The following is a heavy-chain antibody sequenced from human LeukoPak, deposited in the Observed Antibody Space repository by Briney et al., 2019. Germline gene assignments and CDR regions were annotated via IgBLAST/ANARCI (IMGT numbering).Heavy chain of an antibody. Sequence: GGSLRLSCAASGFTVSSNYMNWVRQAPGKGLEWVSMICLNGNTFYTNSVKGRFTISRDNSKNTLDLQMSSLRAEDTAVYYCAKSLVGTGPLYFDYWGQGTLVTVSS. CDR1: GFTVSSNY. J-gene: IGHJ4*02. CDR3: AKSLVGTGPLYFDY. V-gene: IGHV3-66*01. D-gene: IGHD1-14*01. CDR2: ICLNGNT.